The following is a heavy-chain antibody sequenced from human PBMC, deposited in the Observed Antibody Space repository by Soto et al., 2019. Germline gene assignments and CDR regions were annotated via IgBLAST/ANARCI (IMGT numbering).Heavy chain of an antibody. D-gene: IGHD6-6*01. CDR3: ARDSPDAARMDY. CDR2: IYYSGST. V-gene: IGHV4-30-4*01. Sequence: SETLSLTCTVSGGSISSGDYYWSWIRQPPGKGLEWIGYIYYSGSTYYNPSLKSRVTISVDTSKNQFSLKLSSVTAADTAVYYCARDSPDAARMDYWGQGTLVTVSS. J-gene: IGHJ4*02. CDR1: GGSISSGDYY.